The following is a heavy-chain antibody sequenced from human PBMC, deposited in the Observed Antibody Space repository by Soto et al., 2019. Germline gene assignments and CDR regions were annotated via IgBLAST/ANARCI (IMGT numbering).Heavy chain of an antibody. J-gene: IGHJ4*02. D-gene: IGHD5-12*01. CDR1: GFTFSNYW. CDR3: ARNRGYAFDY. Sequence: GGSLRLSCAASGFTFSNYWMSWVRQAPGKGLEWVAIIKQDGSDKYYVDSVKGRFTISRDNAKNSLYLQMNSLRTEDAAVYYCARNRGYAFDYWGRGTLVTVSS. CDR2: IKQDGSDK. V-gene: IGHV3-7*01.